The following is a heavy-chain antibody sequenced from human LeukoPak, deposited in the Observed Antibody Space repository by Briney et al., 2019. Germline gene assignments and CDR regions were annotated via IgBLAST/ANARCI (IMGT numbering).Heavy chain of an antibody. D-gene: IGHD2-15*01. CDR3: ARHVVVVAATPRWFDP. Sequence: SETLSLTCTVSGGSISRGSYYWGWIRQPPGKGLEWIGSIYYSGSTYYNPSLKSRVTISVDTSKNQFSLKLSSVTAADTAVYYCARHVVVVAATPRWFDPWGQGTLVTVSS. V-gene: IGHV4-39*01. CDR1: GGSISRGSYY. CDR2: IYYSGST. J-gene: IGHJ5*02.